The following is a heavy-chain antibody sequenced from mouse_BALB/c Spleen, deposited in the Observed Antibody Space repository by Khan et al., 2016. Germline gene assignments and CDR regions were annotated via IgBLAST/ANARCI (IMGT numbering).Heavy chain of an antibody. D-gene: IGHD2-4*01. CDR3: ARDDYDEVYYAMDY. CDR1: GYSISSGYS. Sequence: EVQLQESGPDLVKPSQSLSLTCTVTGYSISSGYSWHWIRQFPGNKLEWMGCIRYSGSTNYNPSLKSRISITRDTSKNQFFLQLNSVTSEDTDTYYCARDDYDEVYYAMDYWGQGTSVTVSS. V-gene: IGHV3-1*02. CDR2: IRYSGST. J-gene: IGHJ4*01.